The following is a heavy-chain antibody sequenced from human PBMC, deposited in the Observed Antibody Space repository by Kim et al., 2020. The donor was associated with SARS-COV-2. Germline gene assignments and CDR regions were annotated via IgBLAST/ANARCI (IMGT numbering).Heavy chain of an antibody. CDR3: ARALVVVAARFDY. D-gene: IGHD2-15*01. J-gene: IGHJ4*02. V-gene: IGHV4-34*01. Sequence: NPSLKSRVTISVDTSKNQFSLKLSSVTAADTAVYYCARALVVVAARFDYWGQGTLVTVSS.